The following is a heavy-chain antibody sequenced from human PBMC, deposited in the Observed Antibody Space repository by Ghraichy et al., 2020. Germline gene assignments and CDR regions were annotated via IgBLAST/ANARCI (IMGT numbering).Heavy chain of an antibody. Sequence: LSLTCAASGFTFSSYSMNWVRQAPGKGLEWVSSISSSSSYIYYADSVKGRFTISRDNAKNSLYLQMNSLRAEDTAVYYCARVRVALVYYYGMDVWGQGTTVTVSS. CDR2: ISSSSSYI. D-gene: IGHD3-3*01. CDR3: ARVRVALVYYYGMDV. CDR1: GFTFSSYS. J-gene: IGHJ6*02. V-gene: IGHV3-21*01.